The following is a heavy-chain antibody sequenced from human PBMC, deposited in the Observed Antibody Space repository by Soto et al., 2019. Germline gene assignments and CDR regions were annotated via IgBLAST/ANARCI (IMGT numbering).Heavy chain of an antibody. Sequence: QVQLQQWGAGLLKPSETLSLTCAVYGGSFSGYYWSWIRQPPGKGLEWIGEVIHSGSPNYNPSLKRRVSISVDTSKSQFSLKLSSVTAADTAVYYCARRGDTMVRGVIRDYYYYYGMDVWGQGTTVTVSS. V-gene: IGHV4-34*12. CDR3: ARRGDTMVRGVIRDYYYYYGMDV. CDR2: VIHSGSP. J-gene: IGHJ6*02. CDR1: GGSFSGYY. D-gene: IGHD3-10*01.